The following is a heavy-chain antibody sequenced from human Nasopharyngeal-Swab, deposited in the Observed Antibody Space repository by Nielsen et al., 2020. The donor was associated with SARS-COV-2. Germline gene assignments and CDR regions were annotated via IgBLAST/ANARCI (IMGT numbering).Heavy chain of an antibody. V-gene: IGHV5-51*01. CDR3: ARTNYYYDSSGYFGY. Sequence: VRQMPGKGLEWLGIIYPGDSDTRYRPSFQGQVTISADKSISTAYLQWTSLKASDTAMYYCARTNYYYDSSGYFGYWGQGTLVTVSS. J-gene: IGHJ4*02. D-gene: IGHD3-22*01. CDR2: IYPGDSDT.